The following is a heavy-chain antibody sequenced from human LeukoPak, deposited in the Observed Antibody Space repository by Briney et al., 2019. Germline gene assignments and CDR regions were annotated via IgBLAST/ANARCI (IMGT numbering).Heavy chain of an antibody. CDR3: AKVYCGDRSYSSGMDV. CDR2: FGGDGTTT. D-gene: IGHD2-21*02. V-gene: IGHV3-43*02. Sequence: GGSLRLSCAASGFTFAHYAMHWVRQAPGKGLEWVSLFGGDGTTTYYADSVRGRFTISRDNSKNSLYLRMNSLTPEDTAFYYCAKVYCGDRSYSSGMDVWGQGTTVTVSS. CDR1: GFTFAHYA. J-gene: IGHJ6*02.